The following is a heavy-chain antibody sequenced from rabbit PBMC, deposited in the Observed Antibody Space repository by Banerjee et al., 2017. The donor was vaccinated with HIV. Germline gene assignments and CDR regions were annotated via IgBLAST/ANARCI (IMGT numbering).Heavy chain of an antibody. CDR1: GIDFSSGYD. V-gene: IGHV1S40*01. CDR2: IYTIDGGS. Sequence: QSLEESGGDLVQPGASLTLTCTASGIDFSSGYDMCWVRQAPGKGLEWVACIYTIDGGSDYANWAKGRFTISKTSSTTVTLQMTSLTAADTATHFCARRYSGDVRAGGDYFNLWGQGTLVTVS. D-gene: IGHD4-2*01. J-gene: IGHJ4*01. CDR3: ARRYSGDVRAGGDYFNL.